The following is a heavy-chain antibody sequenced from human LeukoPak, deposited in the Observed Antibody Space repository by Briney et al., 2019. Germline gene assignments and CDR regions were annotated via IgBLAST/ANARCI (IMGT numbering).Heavy chain of an antibody. V-gene: IGHV4-59*12. Sequence: SETLSLTCTVSGGSISSYYWSWIRQPPGKGLEWIGYIYYSGSTNYNPSLKSRVTISVDTSKNQFPLKLSSVAAADTAVYDCARLGLRPYFDYWGQGTLVTVSS. CDR2: IYYSGST. D-gene: IGHD4-17*01. CDR3: ARLGLRPYFDY. J-gene: IGHJ4*02. CDR1: GGSISSYY.